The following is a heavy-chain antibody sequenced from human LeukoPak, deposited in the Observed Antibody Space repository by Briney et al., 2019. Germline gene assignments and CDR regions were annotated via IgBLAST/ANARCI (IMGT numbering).Heavy chain of an antibody. D-gene: IGHD3-3*01. J-gene: IGHJ5*02. Sequence: ASVKVSCKASGYTFTGYYMHWVRQAPGQGLEWMGWINPNSGGTNYAQKFQGRVTMTRDTSISTAYMELSRLRSDDTAVYYCASALPITIFGVVTLNWFDPWGQGTLVTVSS. V-gene: IGHV1-2*02. CDR2: INPNSGGT. CDR1: GYTFTGYY. CDR3: ASALPITIFGVVTLNWFDP.